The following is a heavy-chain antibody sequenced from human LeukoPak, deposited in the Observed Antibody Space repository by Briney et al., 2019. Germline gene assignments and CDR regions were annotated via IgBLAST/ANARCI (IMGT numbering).Heavy chain of an antibody. CDR1: GGSISSYY. CDR2: IYYSGST. V-gene: IGHV4-59*12. Sequence: PSETLSLTCTVSGGSISSYYWSWIRQPPGKGLEWIGYIYYSGSTNYNPSLKSRVTISVDKSKNQFSLKLSSVTAADTAVYYCARDHDSSGYYYGLGYWGQGTLVTVSS. D-gene: IGHD3-22*01. CDR3: ARDHDSSGYYYGLGY. J-gene: IGHJ4*02.